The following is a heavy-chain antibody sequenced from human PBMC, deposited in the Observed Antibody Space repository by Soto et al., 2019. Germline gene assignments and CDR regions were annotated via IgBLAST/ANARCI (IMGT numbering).Heavy chain of an antibody. V-gene: IGHV3-53*01. Sequence: EVPLVESGGGLIQPGGSLRLSCAASGFTVSSNYMSWVRQAPGKGLEWVSVIYSGGSTYYADSVKGRFTISRDNSKNTLFLQMNSLRAEDTAVYYCARNTYSMDDAFDIWGQGTMVTVSS. CDR1: GFTVSSNY. J-gene: IGHJ3*02. D-gene: IGHD4-4*01. CDR3: ARNTYSMDDAFDI. CDR2: IYSGGST.